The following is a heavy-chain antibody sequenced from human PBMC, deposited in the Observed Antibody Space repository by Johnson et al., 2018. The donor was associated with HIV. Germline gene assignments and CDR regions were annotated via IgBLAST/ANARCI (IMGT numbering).Heavy chain of an antibody. J-gene: IGHJ3*02. CDR2: IRYDGTNR. CDR3: AKLVGATHPLDI. V-gene: IGHV3-30*02. CDR1: GFNFSNYG. D-gene: IGHD1-26*01. Sequence: QVQLVESGGGVVQPGGSLRLSCVASGFNFSNYGMHWVRQAPGKGLEWVAFIRYDGTNRNYADSVKGRFSISRDNSKNTLYLQMNRLRTEDTALYYCAKLVGATHPLDIWGQGTMVTVSS.